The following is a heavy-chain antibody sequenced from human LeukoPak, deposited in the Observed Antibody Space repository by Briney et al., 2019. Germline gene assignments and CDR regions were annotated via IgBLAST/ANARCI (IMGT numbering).Heavy chain of an antibody. Sequence: GASVTVSFTSSGYTFTDYYMHWVRQAPGQGLAWMGWINTNSGGTNYAQKFQGRVTMTRDRSISTAYMELSSLRSDDTAVYYCARASGSYPDFDCWGQGTLVTVSS. CDR2: INTNSGGT. V-gene: IGHV1-2*02. CDR1: GYTFTDYY. CDR3: ARASGSYPDFDC. D-gene: IGHD1-26*01. J-gene: IGHJ4*02.